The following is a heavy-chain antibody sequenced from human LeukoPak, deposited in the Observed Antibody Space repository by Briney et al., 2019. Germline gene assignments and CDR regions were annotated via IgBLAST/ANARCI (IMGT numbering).Heavy chain of an antibody. CDR1: GFTFSNHG. CDR2: IWNDGSNK. V-gene: IGHV3-33*03. J-gene: IGHJ4*02. D-gene: IGHD6-13*01. Sequence: PGGSLRLSCEASGFTFSNHGMHWVRQAPGKGLEWVALIWNDGSNKYYGDSVKGRFTISRDNTNNTIHLHMNSLRAEDTAVYYCASYTIAEYYFDYWGQGTLVTVSS. CDR3: ASYTIAEYYFDY.